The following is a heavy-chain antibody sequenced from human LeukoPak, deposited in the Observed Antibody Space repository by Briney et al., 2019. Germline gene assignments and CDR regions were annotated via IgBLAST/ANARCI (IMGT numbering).Heavy chain of an antibody. D-gene: IGHD5-12*01. J-gene: IGHJ4*02. CDR2: IIPIFGTA. CDR3: ARVPRARAGYAYYFDY. CDR1: GGTFSSYA. V-gene: IGHV1-69*13. Sequence: ASVKVSCKASGGTFSSYAISWVRQAPGRGLEWMGGIIPIFGTANYAQKFQGRVTITADESTSTAYVELSSLRSEDTAVYYCARVPRARAGYAYYFDYWGQGTLVTVSS.